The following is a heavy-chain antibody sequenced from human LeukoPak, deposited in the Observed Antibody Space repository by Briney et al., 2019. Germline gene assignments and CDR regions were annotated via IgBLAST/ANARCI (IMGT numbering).Heavy chain of an antibody. CDR1: GFTFSSYS. CDR3: ARDVGDILTGYYPHDAFDI. CDR2: ISSSSSYI. V-gene: IGHV3-21*01. D-gene: IGHD3-9*01. Sequence: GGSLRLSCAASGFTFSSYSMNWVRQAPGKGLEWVSSISSSSSYIYYADSVKGRFTISRDNAKNSLYLQMNSLRAEDTAVYYCARDVGDILTGYYPHDAFDIWGQGTMVTVSS. J-gene: IGHJ3*02.